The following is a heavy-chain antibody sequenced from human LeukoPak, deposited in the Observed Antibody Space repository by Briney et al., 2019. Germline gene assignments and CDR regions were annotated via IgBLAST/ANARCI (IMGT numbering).Heavy chain of an antibody. V-gene: IGHV3-33*01. CDR3: ARDSYCSSTSCYQAGIDY. CDR2: IWYDGSNK. CDR1: GFTFSSYG. D-gene: IGHD2-2*01. J-gene: IGHJ4*02. Sequence: GRSLRLSCAASGFTFSSYGMHWVRQAPGKGLEWVAVIWYDGSNKYYADSVKGRFTIPRDNSKNTLYLQMNSLRAEDTAVYYCARDSYCSSTSCYQAGIDYWGQGTLVTVSS.